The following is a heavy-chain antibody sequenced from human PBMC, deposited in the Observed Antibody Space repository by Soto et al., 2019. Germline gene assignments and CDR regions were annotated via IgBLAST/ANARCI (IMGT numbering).Heavy chain of an antibody. CDR3: ARDTKGGSRWYKDY. D-gene: IGHD6-13*01. Sequence: SETLSLTCAVYGGSFSGYYWSWIRQPPGKGLEWIGEINHSGSTNYNPSLKSRVTISVDTSKNQFSLKLSSVTAADTAVYYCARDTKGGSRWYKDYWGQGTLVTLAS. V-gene: IGHV4-34*01. CDR1: GGSFSGYY. CDR2: INHSGST. J-gene: IGHJ4*02.